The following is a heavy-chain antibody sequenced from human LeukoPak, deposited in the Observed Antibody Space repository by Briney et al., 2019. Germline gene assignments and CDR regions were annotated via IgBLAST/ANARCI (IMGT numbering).Heavy chain of an antibody. CDR2: IYHSGST. J-gene: IGHJ4*02. D-gene: IGHD6-25*01. V-gene: IGHV4-38-2*02. Sequence: SETLSLTCTVSGYSISSGYYWGWIRQPPGKGLEWIGSIYHSGSTYYNPSLKSRVTISVDTSKNQFSLKLSSVTAADTAVYYCARPSGLTGYYFDYWGQGTLVTVSS. CDR1: GYSISSGYY. CDR3: ARPSGLTGYYFDY.